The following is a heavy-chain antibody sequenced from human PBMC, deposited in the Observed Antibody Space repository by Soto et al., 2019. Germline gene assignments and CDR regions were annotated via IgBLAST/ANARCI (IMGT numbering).Heavy chain of an antibody. CDR3: VTGYHSDY. CDR2: IKKDGTEK. CDR1: GISTSSYW. V-gene: IGHV3-7*03. D-gene: IGHD5-18*01. Sequence: GGSLRLSCAGSGISTSSYWMGWVRQAPGRGLEWVASIKKDGTEKYYMDSLKGRFTISRDNALNSVYLQMNSLRAEDTAVYFCVTGYHSDYWGQGTLVTVSS. J-gene: IGHJ4*02.